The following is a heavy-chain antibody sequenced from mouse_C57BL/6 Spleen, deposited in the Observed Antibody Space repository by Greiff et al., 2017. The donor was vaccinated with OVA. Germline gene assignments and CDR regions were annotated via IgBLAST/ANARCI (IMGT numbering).Heavy chain of an antibody. CDR2: IWSDGST. CDR1: GFSLTSYG. V-gene: IGHV2-6*03. D-gene: IGHD3-3*01. J-gene: IGHJ4*01. Sequence: VHLVESGPGLVAPSQSLSITCTVSGFSLTSYGVHWVRQPPGKGLEWLVVIWSDGSTTYNSALKSRLSISKDNSKSQVFLKMNSLQTDDTAMYYCARDEGSGRGAMDYWGQGTSVTVSS. CDR3: ARDEGSGRGAMDY.